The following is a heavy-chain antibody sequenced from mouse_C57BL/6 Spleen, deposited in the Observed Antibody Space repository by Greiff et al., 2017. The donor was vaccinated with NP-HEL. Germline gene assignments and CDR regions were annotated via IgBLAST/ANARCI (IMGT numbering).Heavy chain of an antibody. CDR2: ISDGGSYT. J-gene: IGHJ4*01. Sequence: EVKLVESGGGLVKPGGSLKLSCAASGFTFSSYAMSWVRQTPEKRLEWVATISDGGSYTYYPDNVKGRFTISRDNAKNNLYLQMSQLKSEDTAMFYCTRDGCWGAMDYWGKGTSVTVAS. V-gene: IGHV5-4*01. CDR1: GFTFSSYA. D-gene: IGHD4-1*01. CDR3: TRDGCWGAMDY.